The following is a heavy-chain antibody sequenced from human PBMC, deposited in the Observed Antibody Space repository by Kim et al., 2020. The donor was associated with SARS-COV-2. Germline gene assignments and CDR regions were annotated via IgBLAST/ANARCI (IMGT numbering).Heavy chain of an antibody. J-gene: IGHJ4*02. Sequence: SETPSLTCTVSGGSISSSSYYWGWIRQPPGKGLEWIGSIYYSGSTYYNPSLKSRVTISVDTSKNQFSLKLSSVTAADTAVYYCARLVRPDGYTLDYWGQGTLVTVSS. CDR3: ARLVRPDGYTLDY. D-gene: IGHD5-12*01. V-gene: IGHV4-39*01. CDR2: IYYSGST. CDR1: GGSISSSSYY.